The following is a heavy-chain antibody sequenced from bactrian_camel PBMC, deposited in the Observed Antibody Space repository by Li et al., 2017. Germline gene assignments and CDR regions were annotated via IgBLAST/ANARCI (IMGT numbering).Heavy chain of an antibody. CDR1: GDINTACG. CDR3: ASHTLVWCGGEAQY. D-gene: IGHD1*01. J-gene: IGHJ4*01. CDR2: TYIIDRST. Sequence: QVQLVESGGGSVQAGGSLELSCVGSGDINTACGMGWHRQAPGKEREGVAATYIIDRSTYYADSVKGRFTISQDDAENTVFLEMNSLNSEDTAVYYCASHTLVWCGGEAQYWGRGTQVTVS. V-gene: IGHV3S54*01.